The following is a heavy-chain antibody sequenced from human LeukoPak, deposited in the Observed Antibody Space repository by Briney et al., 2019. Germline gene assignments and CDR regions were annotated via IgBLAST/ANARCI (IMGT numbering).Heavy chain of an antibody. CDR2: ISWNSGSI. Sequence: PGGSLRLSCAASGFTFDDYAMHWVRQAPGKGLEWVSGISWNSGSIGYADSVKGRFTISRDNAKNSLYLQMNSLRAEDTALYYCAKDIDGINWGQGTLVTVSS. CDR1: GFTFDDYA. CDR3: AKDIDGIN. D-gene: IGHD3-9*01. V-gene: IGHV3-9*01. J-gene: IGHJ4*02.